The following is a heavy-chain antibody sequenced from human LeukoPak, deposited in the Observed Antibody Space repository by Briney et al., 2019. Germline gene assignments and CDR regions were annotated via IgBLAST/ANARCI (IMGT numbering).Heavy chain of an antibody. D-gene: IGHD2-15*01. V-gene: IGHV4-59*01. CDR2: IYYSGST. CDR3: AREGGYCSGGSCYLPWFDP. Sequence: SETLSLTCTVSGGSISSYYWSWIRQPPGKGLEWIGYIYYSGSTNYNPSLKSRVTISVDTSKNQFSLKLSSVTAADTAVYYCAREGGYCSGGSCYLPWFDPWGQGTLVTVSS. CDR1: GGSISSYY. J-gene: IGHJ5*02.